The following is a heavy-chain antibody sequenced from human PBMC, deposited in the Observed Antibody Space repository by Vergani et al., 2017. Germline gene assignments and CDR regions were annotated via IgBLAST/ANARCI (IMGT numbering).Heavy chain of an antibody. CDR3: ARDXRDYNNYPGTFDI. CDR2: ISNSGNTI. CDR1: GFSFSDHY. D-gene: IGHD5-24*01. J-gene: IGHJ3*02. V-gene: IGHV3-11*01. Sequence: VRLLESGGGLVQPGGSLRLSCAASGFSFSDHYMTWIRQAPGKGLEWVSYISNSGNTIEYADSVKGRFSISRDNAKSSLFLQMDSLRAEDTAVYYCARDXRDYNNYPGTFDIWGQGSMVTVSS.